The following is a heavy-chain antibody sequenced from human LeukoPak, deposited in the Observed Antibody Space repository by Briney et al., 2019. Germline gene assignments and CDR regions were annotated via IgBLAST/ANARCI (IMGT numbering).Heavy chain of an antibody. CDR3: ARWDRHSSWYYYTPRAFDY. CDR1: GFTFSSYW. Sequence: PGGSLRLSCAACGFTFSSYWMSWVRQAPGKGLEWVANIKQDGSEKYYVDSVKGRFTISRDNAKNSLYLQMNSLRAEDTAVYYCARWDRHSSWYYYTPRAFDYWGQGTLVTVSS. V-gene: IGHV3-7*01. J-gene: IGHJ4*02. D-gene: IGHD6-13*01. CDR2: IKQDGSEK.